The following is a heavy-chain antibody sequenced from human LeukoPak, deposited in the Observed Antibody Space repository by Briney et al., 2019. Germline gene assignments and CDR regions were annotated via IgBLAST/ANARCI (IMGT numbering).Heavy chain of an antibody. D-gene: IGHD3-3*02. J-gene: IGHJ6*02. V-gene: IGHV3-53*01. Sequence: GGSLRLSCAASGFTVSSNYMSWVRQAPGKGLEWVSVIYSGGSTYYADSVKGRFTISRDNSKNTLYLQMNSLRAEDTAVYYCATPTGGSFGEAYYGMDVWGQGTTVTVSS. CDR3: ATPTGGSFGEAYYGMDV. CDR1: GFTVSSNY. CDR2: IYSGGST.